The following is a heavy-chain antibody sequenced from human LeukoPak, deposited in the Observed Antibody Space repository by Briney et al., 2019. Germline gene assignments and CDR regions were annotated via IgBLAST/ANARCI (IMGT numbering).Heavy chain of an antibody. V-gene: IGHV3-23*01. CDR1: GFTFSDYA. Sequence: PEGSLRLSCAASGFTFSDYAMSWVRQAPGKGLEWVSAVTYSGAPTYYADSVKGRFTISRDTPKNTLYLQMNSLRVEDTAVYYCAKGLQRTPYYYYGMDVWGQGTTVTVSS. CDR2: VTYSGAPT. CDR3: AKGLQRTPYYYYGMDV. J-gene: IGHJ6*02. D-gene: IGHD2-2*01.